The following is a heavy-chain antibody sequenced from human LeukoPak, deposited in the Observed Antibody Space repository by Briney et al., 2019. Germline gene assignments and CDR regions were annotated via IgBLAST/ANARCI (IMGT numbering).Heavy chain of an antibody. CDR1: GFTVSSNY. CDR2: IYSGGST. J-gene: IGHJ4*02. V-gene: IGHV3-53*04. CDR3: ARGGEYSSSWVRYYFDY. Sequence: GGSLRFSCAASGFTVSSNYMSWVRQAPGKGLEWVSVIYSGGSTYYADSVKGRFTISRHNSKNTLYLQMNSLRAEDTAVYYCARGGEYSSSWVRYYFDYWGQGTLVTVSS. D-gene: IGHD6-6*01.